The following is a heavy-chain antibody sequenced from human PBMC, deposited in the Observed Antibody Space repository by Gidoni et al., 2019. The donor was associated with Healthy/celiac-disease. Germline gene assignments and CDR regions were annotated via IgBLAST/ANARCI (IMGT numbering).Heavy chain of an antibody. J-gene: IGHJ4*02. CDR1: GFPFSRYA. CDR3: AKGSYEPSPPFDY. V-gene: IGHV3-23*01. CDR2: ISGSGGST. Sequence: EVQLLESGGGLVQPGGSLRLSCAASGFPFSRYALGWVRQAPWKGLEWVSAISGSGGSTYYADSVKGRFTISRDNSKNTLYLQMNSLRAEDTAVYYCAKGSYEPSPPFDYWGQGTLVTVSS. D-gene: IGHD5-18*01.